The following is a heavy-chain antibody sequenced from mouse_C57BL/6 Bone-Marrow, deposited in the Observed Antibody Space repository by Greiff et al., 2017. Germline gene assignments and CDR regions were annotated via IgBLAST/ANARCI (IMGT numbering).Heavy chain of an antibody. CDR3: ARRPHIYYYGSSPFYWYFDV. CDR2: ISSGGSYT. D-gene: IGHD1-1*01. J-gene: IGHJ1*03. CDR1: GFTFSSYG. V-gene: IGHV5-6*01. Sequence: DVHLVESGGDLVKPGGSLKLSCAASGFTFSSYGMSWVRQTPDKRLEWVAPISSGGSYTYYPDSVKGRFPISRDNAKNTLYLQLSSLKSEDTAMYYCARRPHIYYYGSSPFYWYFDVWGTGTTVTVSS.